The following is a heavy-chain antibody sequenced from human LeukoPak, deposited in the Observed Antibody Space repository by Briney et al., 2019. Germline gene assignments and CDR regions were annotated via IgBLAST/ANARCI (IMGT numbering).Heavy chain of an antibody. Sequence: TGGSLRLSCAASGFTFSSYAMSWVRQAPGKGLEWVSAISGSGGSTYYADSVKGRFTISRDNSKNTLYLQMNSLRAEDTAVYYCAKGEGVITRIPDYWGQGTLVTVSS. V-gene: IGHV3-23*01. CDR3: AKGEGVITRIPDY. J-gene: IGHJ4*02. CDR1: GFTFSSYA. CDR2: ISGSGGST. D-gene: IGHD3-22*01.